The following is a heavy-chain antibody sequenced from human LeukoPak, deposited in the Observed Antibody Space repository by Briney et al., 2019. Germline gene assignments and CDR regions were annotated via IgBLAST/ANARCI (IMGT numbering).Heavy chain of an antibody. Sequence: ASVKVSCKASGYTFTSYDINWVRQATGQGLEWMGWMNPNSGNTGYAQKFQGRVTMTRDTSISTAYMELSRLRFDDKALYYCARGGNYYDSSGYDAFDIWGQGTMVTVSS. CDR1: GYTFTSYD. V-gene: IGHV1-8*01. J-gene: IGHJ3*02. CDR2: MNPNSGNT. D-gene: IGHD3-22*01. CDR3: ARGGNYYDSSGYDAFDI.